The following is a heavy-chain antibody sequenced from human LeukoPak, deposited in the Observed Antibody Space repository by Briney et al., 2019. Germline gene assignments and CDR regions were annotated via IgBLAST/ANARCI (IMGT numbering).Heavy chain of an antibody. Sequence: SETLSLTCTVSDGSISNYYWNWIRQPPGKGLEWIGYVHDSGSTNYYPSLKSRVTISLDTSKKQFSLKMTSVTAADTAVYYCAGLTPEGLCYWGQGTLVTVSS. CDR3: AGLTPEGLCY. D-gene: IGHD3/OR15-3a*01. J-gene: IGHJ4*02. V-gene: IGHV4-59*08. CDR2: VHDSGST. CDR1: DGSISNYY.